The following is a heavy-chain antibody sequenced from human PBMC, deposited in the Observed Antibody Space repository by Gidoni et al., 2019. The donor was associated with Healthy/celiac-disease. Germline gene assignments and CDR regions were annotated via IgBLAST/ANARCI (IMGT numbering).Heavy chain of an antibody. V-gene: IGHV4-30-2*01. Sequence: QLQLQESGSGLVKPSQTLSLTCAVSGGSISSGGYSLSWIRQPPGKVLECIGYIYPSGSTYYNPSLKSRVTISVDRSKNQFSLKLSSVTAADTAVYYCARPTSLPSGSYYFDYWGQGTLVTVSS. CDR1: GGSISSGGYS. J-gene: IGHJ4*02. CDR3: ARPTSLPSGSYYFDY. D-gene: IGHD3-10*01. CDR2: IYPSGST.